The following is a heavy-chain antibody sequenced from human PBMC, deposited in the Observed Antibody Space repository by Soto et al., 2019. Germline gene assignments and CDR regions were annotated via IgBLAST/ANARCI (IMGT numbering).Heavy chain of an antibody. CDR2: IKYDGSEI. CDR1: GITLSSYW. J-gene: IGHJ4*02. Sequence: LRLSCAASGITLSSYWMSWVRQAPGKGLEWVANIKYDGSEIYYVDSVKGRFTISRDNAKNSLFLQMNSLRAEDTAVYYCVRDGNSGWHFDYWGQGTLVTVSS. V-gene: IGHV3-7*03. CDR3: VRDGNSGWHFDY. D-gene: IGHD6-19*01.